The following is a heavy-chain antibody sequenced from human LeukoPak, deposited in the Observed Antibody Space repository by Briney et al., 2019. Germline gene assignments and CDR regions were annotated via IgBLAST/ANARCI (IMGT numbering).Heavy chain of an antibody. CDR3: ARGGLGYCSSTSCYIIDY. V-gene: IGHV1-8*03. D-gene: IGHD2-2*02. CDR2: MNPNSGNT. CDR1: GYTFTSYD. Sequence: ASVKVSCKVSGYTFTSYDINWVRQATGQGLEWMGWMNPNSGNTGYAQKFQGRVTITRNTSISTAYMELSSLRSEDTAVYYCARGGLGYCSSTSCYIIDYWGQGTLVTVSS. J-gene: IGHJ4*02.